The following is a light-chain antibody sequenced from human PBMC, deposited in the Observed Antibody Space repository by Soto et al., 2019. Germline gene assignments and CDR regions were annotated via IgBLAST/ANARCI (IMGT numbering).Light chain of an antibody. Sequence: QSALTQPPSESGSPGQSVTISCTGTSSDIGGNNFVSWYQHHPGKAPKLMLYDVIKRPSGVPARFSGSKSGNTASLTVSGLQAEDESDYYCSSYGGRNNFVVFGGGTKLTVL. J-gene: IGLJ2*01. V-gene: IGLV2-8*01. CDR3: SSYGGRNNFVV. CDR1: SSDIGGNNF. CDR2: DVI.